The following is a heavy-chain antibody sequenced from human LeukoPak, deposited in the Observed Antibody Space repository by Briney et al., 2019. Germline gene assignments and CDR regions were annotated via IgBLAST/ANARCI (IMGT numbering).Heavy chain of an antibody. CDR1: GFTFSSYA. CDR2: ISYDGSNK. J-gene: IGHJ6*03. V-gene: IGHV3-30-3*01. CDR3: ATRGYSYAYYMDV. D-gene: IGHD5-18*01. Sequence: GGSLRLSCAASGFTFSSYAMHWVRQAPGKGLEWVAVISYDGSNKYYADSVKGRFTISRDNSKNTLYLQMNNLRAEDTAVYYCATRGYSYAYYMDVWGKGTTVTVSS.